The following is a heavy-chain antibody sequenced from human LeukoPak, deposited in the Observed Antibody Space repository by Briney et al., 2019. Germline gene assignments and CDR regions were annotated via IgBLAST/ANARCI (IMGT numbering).Heavy chain of an antibody. D-gene: IGHD2-15*01. CDR3: ASFYCSGGSCYSALFDY. V-gene: IGHV4-34*01. Sequence: PSETLSLTCTVSGGSISGYYWSWIRQPPGKGLEWIGEINHSGSTNYNPSLKSRVTISVDTSKNQFSLKLSSVTAADTAVYYCASFYCSGGSCYSALFDYWGQGTLVTVSS. J-gene: IGHJ4*02. CDR1: GGSISGYY. CDR2: INHSGST.